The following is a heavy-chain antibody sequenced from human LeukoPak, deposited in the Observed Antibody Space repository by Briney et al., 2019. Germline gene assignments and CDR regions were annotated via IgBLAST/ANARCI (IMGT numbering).Heavy chain of an antibody. CDR2: MIHSGST. Sequence: SETLSLTCAVCGGSLSGYSWSWIRHPPGKGREWVGEMIHSGSTNYTPSLKSRVTISVDTSKNQCSLKVSSVTAADTAVYYCARSMVLIAAAGKGFDYWGEGTVVTVSS. D-gene: IGHD6-13*01. V-gene: IGHV4-34*12. J-gene: IGHJ4*02. CDR1: GGSLSGYS. CDR3: ARSMVLIAAAGKGFDY.